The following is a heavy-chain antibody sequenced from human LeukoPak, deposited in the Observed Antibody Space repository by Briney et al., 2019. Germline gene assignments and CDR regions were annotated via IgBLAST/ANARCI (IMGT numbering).Heavy chain of an antibody. V-gene: IGHV5-51*01. CDR3: ARHIVVPAAILNAFDI. CDR2: IYPGDSDT. D-gene: IGHD2-2*02. CDR1: GYSFTSYW. J-gene: IGHJ3*02. Sequence: GESLKISCKGSGYSFTSYWIGWVRQMPGKGLEWMGIIYPGDSDTRYSPSFQDQVTISADKSTSTAYLQWSSLKASDTAMYYCARHIVVPAAILNAFDIWGQGTMVTVSS.